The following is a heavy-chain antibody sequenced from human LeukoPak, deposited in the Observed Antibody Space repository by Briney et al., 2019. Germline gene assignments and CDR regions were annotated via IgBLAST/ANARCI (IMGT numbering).Heavy chain of an antibody. V-gene: IGHV1-2*02. D-gene: IGHD5-18*01. CDR2: INPNSGGT. Sequence: GASVTVSFTASGYTFTVYYMHWVRQAPGQGLEWVGWINPNSGGTNYAQKFQGRGTMTRDTAISTAYMELSRLRSDDTAVYYCARTNTAMVPGDYWGQGTLVTVSS. CDR1: GYTFTVYY. J-gene: IGHJ4*02. CDR3: ARTNTAMVPGDY.